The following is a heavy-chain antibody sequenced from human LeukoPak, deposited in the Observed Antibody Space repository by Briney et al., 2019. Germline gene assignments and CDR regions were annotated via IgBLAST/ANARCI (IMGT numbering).Heavy chain of an antibody. CDR3: AKVHRSYYYGSGSSPYFDY. CDR2: ISWNSGSI. D-gene: IGHD3-10*01. J-gene: IGHJ4*02. CDR1: GFTFDDYA. V-gene: IGHV3-9*01. Sequence: GRSLRLSCAASGFTFDDYAMHWVRHAPGKGLEWVSGISWNSGSIGYTDSVKGRFTISRDNAKNSLYLQMNSQRAEDAALYYCAKVHRSYYYGSGSSPYFDYWGQGTLVTVSS.